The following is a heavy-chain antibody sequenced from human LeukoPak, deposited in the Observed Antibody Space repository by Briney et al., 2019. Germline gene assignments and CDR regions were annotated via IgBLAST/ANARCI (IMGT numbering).Heavy chain of an antibody. J-gene: IGHJ4*02. V-gene: IGHV4-34*01. CDR1: GESFSGYY. Sequence: PSETLSLACAVYGESFSGYYWSWIRQPPGKGLEWIGEVNQSGTTDYTPSLKSRVTISVDTSKNQFSLKLSSVTAADTAVYYCAATLGNSDTGLDYWGQGTLVTVSS. D-gene: IGHD4-23*01. CDR3: AATLGNSDTGLDY. CDR2: VNQSGTT.